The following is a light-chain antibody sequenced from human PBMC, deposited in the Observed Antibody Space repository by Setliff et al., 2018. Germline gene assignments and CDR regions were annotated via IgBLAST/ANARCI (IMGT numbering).Light chain of an antibody. CDR2: DNN. V-gene: IGLV1-51*01. Sequence: QSALTQPLSVSAAPGQDVTISCSGGSSNIGTHYVSWYQVLPGTAPKLLIYDNNKRPSEIPDRFSGPKSDTSATLGITGLQTGDEADYYCETWDDNLRAVLFGGGTKVTVL. J-gene: IGLJ2*01. CDR1: SSNIGTHY. CDR3: ETWDDNLRAVL.